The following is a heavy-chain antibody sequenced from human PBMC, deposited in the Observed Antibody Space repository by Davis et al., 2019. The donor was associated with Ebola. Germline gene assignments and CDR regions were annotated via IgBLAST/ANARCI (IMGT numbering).Heavy chain of an antibody. D-gene: IGHD6-19*01. CDR1: GYTFSNYY. J-gene: IGHJ6*02. CDR2: INPSGSST. V-gene: IGHV1-46*01. CDR3: ARSGDYRSPWSSGYGMDV. Sequence: ASVKVSCKASGYTFSNYYMHWVRQAPGQGLEWMGIINPSGSSTNYEQKFQGRVTMTRDTSTSTVYLALSRLRSEDTAVYYCARSGDYRSPWSSGYGMDVWGQGTTVTVSS.